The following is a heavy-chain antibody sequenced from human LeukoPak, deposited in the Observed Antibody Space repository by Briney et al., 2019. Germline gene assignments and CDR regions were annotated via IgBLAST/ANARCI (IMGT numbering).Heavy chain of an antibody. CDR2: IYPGDSDT. J-gene: IGHJ3*02. D-gene: IGHD3-3*01. Sequence: GESLKISCKGSGYSFTSYWIGWVRQMPGKGLEWMGIIYPGDSDTRYSPSFQGQVTISADKSISTAYLQWSSLKASDTAMYYCARRKDGGRYYDFWSGYFDEGAFDIWGQGTMVTVSS. CDR1: GYSFTSYW. V-gene: IGHV5-51*01. CDR3: ARRKDGGRYYDFWSGYFDEGAFDI.